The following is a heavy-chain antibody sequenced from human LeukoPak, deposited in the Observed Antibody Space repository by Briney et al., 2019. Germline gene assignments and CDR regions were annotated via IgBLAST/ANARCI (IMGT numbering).Heavy chain of an antibody. CDR3: ARDRHYDFWSGQIDY. Sequence: GGSLRLSCAASGFTFSSYAMHWVRQAPGKGLEWVAVISYDGSNKYYADSVKGRFTISRDNSKNTLYLQMNSLRAEDTAVYYCARDRHYDFWSGQIDYWGQGTLVTVSS. D-gene: IGHD3-3*01. CDR1: GFTFSSYA. CDR2: ISYDGSNK. J-gene: IGHJ4*02. V-gene: IGHV3-30*04.